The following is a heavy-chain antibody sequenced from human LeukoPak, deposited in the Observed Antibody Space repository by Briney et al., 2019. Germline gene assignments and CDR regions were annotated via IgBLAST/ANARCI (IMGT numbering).Heavy chain of an antibody. Sequence: PSETLSLTCIVSGGSMNSFYWSWIRQPAGKGLEWIGRIYGSGSTYYNPSLKSRVTISVDTSKNQFSLKLSSVTAADTAVYYCARDLTGVVVAVPYYFDYWGQGTLVTVSS. CDR3: ARDLTGVVVAVPYYFDY. CDR1: GGSMNSFY. CDR2: IYGSGST. V-gene: IGHV4-4*07. D-gene: IGHD2-15*01. J-gene: IGHJ4*02.